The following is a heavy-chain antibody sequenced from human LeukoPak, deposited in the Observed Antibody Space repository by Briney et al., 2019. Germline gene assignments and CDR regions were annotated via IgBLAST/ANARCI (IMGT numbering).Heavy chain of an antibody. CDR1: GYIFTGYY. CDR3: ARVRYRLAETYIDY. J-gene: IGHJ4*02. CDR2: INPNSGDT. D-gene: IGHD3-16*01. V-gene: IGHV1-2*02. Sequence: ASVKVSCKASGYIFTGYYMHWVRQAPGQGLEWMGWINPNSGDTNYAQKFQGRVTMTRDTSISTAYMEPSRLRSDDTAVYYCARVRYRLAETYIDYWGQGTLVTVS.